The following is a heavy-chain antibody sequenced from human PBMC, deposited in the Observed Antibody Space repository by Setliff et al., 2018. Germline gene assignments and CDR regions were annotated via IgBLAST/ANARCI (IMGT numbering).Heavy chain of an antibody. J-gene: IGHJ3*02. CDR2: IWHDGGNK. V-gene: IGHV3-33*08. CDR3: ARSPANGGHDAFDI. Sequence: LRLSCAASGFTFSTYRMHWVRQAPGKGLEWVAVIWHDGGNKYHADSVKGRFTISRDNAKSSLYLQMNSLRAEDTAVFYCARSPANGGHDAFDIWGQGTMVTVSS. D-gene: IGHD6-25*01. CDR1: GFTFSTYR.